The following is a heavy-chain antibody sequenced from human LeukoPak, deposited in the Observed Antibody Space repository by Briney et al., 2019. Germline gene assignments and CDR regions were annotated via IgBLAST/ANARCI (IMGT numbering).Heavy chain of an antibody. J-gene: IGHJ4*02. Sequence: SQTLSLTCAISLDSLSSNSAAWNWIRQSPSRGLEWLGRTYYRSKWYNDYAVSVKSRITMNPDTSKNQFSLQLNSVTPEDTAVYYCARAWLGDTPLNFDYWGQGTLVTVSS. CDR2: TYYRSKWYN. CDR3: ARAWLGDTPLNFDY. CDR1: LDSLSSNSAA. V-gene: IGHV6-1*01. D-gene: IGHD1-26*01.